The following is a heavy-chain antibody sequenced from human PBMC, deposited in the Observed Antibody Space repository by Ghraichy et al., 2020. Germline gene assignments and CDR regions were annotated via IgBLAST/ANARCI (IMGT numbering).Heavy chain of an antibody. CDR2: INHSGST. D-gene: IGHD2-21*02. J-gene: IGHJ4*02. V-gene: IGHV4-34*01. Sequence: SQTLSLTCAVYGGSFSGYYWSWIRQPPGKGLEWIGEINHSGSTNYNPSLKSRVTISVDTSKNQFSLKLSSVTAADTAVYYCARGGSVVVTAYFDYWGQGTLVTVSS. CDR1: GGSFSGYY. CDR3: ARGGSVVVTAYFDY.